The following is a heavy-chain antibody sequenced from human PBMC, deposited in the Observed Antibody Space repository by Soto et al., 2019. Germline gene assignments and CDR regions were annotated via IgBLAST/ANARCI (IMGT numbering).Heavy chain of an antibody. CDR3: AGSGYYHNSGMDV. CDR1: GGSISSYY. J-gene: IGHJ6*02. CDR2: INHSGST. V-gene: IGHV4-34*01. D-gene: IGHD3-22*01. Sequence: SETLSLTCTVSGGSISSYYWSWIRQPPGTGLEWIGEINHSGSTNYNPSLKSRVTISVDMSKNQFSLKLSSVTAADTAVYYCAGSGYYHNSGMDVWGQGTTVTVSS.